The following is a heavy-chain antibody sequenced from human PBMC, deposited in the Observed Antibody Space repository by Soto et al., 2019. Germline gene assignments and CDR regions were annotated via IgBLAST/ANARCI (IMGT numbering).Heavy chain of an antibody. D-gene: IGHD3-10*01. J-gene: IGHJ6*02. CDR2: IIPIFGTA. Sequence: SVKVSCKASGGTFSSYSISWVRHAPGQGLEWMGGIIPIFGTANYAQKFQGRVTITADESTSTAYMELSSLRSEDTAVYYCARGAVRGVTYGMDVWGQGTTVTVSS. CDR1: GGTFSSYS. CDR3: ARGAVRGVTYGMDV. V-gene: IGHV1-69*13.